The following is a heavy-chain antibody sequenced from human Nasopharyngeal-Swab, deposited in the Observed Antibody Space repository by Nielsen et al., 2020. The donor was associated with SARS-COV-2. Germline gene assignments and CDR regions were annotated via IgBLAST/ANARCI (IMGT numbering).Heavy chain of an antibody. CDR1: GYTFTSYA. CDR3: ARERLAAADRYGMDV. D-gene: IGHD6-13*01. Sequence: ASVKVSCKASGYTFTSYAMHWVRQAPGQRLEWMGWINAGNGNTKYSQKFQGRVTITRDTSASTAYMELSSLRSEGTAVYYCARERLAAADRYGMDVWGQGTTVTVSS. CDR2: INAGNGNT. J-gene: IGHJ6*02. V-gene: IGHV1-3*01.